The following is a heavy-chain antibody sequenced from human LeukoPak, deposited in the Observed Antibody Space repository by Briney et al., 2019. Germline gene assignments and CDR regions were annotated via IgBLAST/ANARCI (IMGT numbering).Heavy chain of an antibody. J-gene: IGHJ2*01. CDR1: GGSISCYY. D-gene: IGHD3-9*01. CDR2: IYYSGST. Sequence: SETLSLTCTVSGGSISCYYWSWNRQPPGKGLEWIGYIYYSGSTNYNPSLKSRVTISVDTSKNQFSLKLSSVTAADTAVYYCARDVLRYFGSSRYFDLWGRGTLVTVSS. CDR3: ARDVLRYFGSSRYFDL. V-gene: IGHV4-59*01.